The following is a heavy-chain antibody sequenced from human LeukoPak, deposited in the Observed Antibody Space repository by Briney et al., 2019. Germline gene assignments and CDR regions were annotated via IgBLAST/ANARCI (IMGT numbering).Heavy chain of an antibody. CDR2: IDPNTGQT. Sequence: ASVKVSCKASGYTFTAYCIHWVRQAPGQGLEWMGWIDPNTGQTDSAQKLQGRVTVTRDTSINTAYMDLSSLRSDDTAVYYCARATNFYYYYGMDVWGQGTTVTVSS. CDR3: ARATNFYYYYGMDV. CDR1: GYTFTAYC. J-gene: IGHJ6*02. D-gene: IGHD1-26*01. V-gene: IGHV1-2*02.